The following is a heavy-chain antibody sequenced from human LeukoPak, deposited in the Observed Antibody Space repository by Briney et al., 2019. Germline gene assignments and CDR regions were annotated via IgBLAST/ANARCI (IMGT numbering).Heavy chain of an antibody. D-gene: IGHD1-26*01. Sequence: SETLSLTCTVSGGSISSSSYYWGWIRQPPGKGLEWIGSIYYSGSTHYNPSLKSRVTISVDTSKNQFSLKLGSVTAADTAVYYCARAPFHTRGSYRPRLFDYWGQGTLVTVSS. J-gene: IGHJ4*02. CDR2: IYYSGST. CDR3: ARAPFHTRGSYRPRLFDY. CDR1: GGSISSSSYY. V-gene: IGHV4-39*07.